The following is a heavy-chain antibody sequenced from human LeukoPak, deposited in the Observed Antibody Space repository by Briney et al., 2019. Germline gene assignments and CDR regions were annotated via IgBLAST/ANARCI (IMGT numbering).Heavy chain of an antibody. CDR3: AKKGTTVTTSFDY. CDR2: ISGSGSDT. CDR1: GFTLSRFS. D-gene: IGHD4-17*01. V-gene: IGHV3-23*01. Sequence: GGSLRLSCVVSGFTLSRFSMNWVRQAPGKGLEWVSDISGSGSDTYYADSVQGRFTISRDNSKNTLYLQMNSLRAEDTALYYCAKKGTTVTTSFDYWGQGTLVTVSS. J-gene: IGHJ4*02.